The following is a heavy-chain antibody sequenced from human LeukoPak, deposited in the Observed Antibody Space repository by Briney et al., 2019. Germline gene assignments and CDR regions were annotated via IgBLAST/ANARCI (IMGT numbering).Heavy chain of an antibody. Sequence: SVKVSCKASGYTFTSYDINWVRQAPGQGLEWMGRIIPIFGTANYAQKFQGRVTITTDESTSTAYMELSSLRSEDTAVYYCAREGGQWLVRGLNWFDPWGQGTLVTVSS. CDR2: IIPIFGTA. D-gene: IGHD6-19*01. CDR3: AREGGQWLVRGLNWFDP. CDR1: GYTFTSYD. J-gene: IGHJ5*02. V-gene: IGHV1-69*05.